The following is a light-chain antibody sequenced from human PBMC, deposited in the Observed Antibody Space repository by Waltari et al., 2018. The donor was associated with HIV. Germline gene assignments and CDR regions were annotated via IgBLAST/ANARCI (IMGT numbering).Light chain of an antibody. Sequence: EIDMTQRPPTLSLSTGERGTLSCRASQIIGSDLSWFQQKPGQAPRLLIYGASIRATSVPVRFSGSGSGTEFTLTISSLQSEDFAVYYCHQYNNWPRTFGQGTKVEIK. CDR2: GAS. CDR3: HQYNNWPRT. V-gene: IGKV3-15*01. CDR1: QIIGSD. J-gene: IGKJ1*01.